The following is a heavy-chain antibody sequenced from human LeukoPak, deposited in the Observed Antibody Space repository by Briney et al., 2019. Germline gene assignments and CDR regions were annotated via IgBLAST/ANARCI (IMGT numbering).Heavy chain of an antibody. V-gene: IGHV4-39*01. CDR2: IYYSGST. CDR1: GGSISSSSYY. D-gene: IGHD6-13*01. CDR3: ASGYRGIAAAGTGY. J-gene: IGHJ4*02. Sequence: SETLSLTCTVSGGSISSSSYYWGWIRQPPGKGLEWIGSIYYSGSTYYNPSLKSRVTISVDTSKNQSSLKLSSVTAADTAVYYCASGYRGIAAAGTGYWGQGTLVTVSS.